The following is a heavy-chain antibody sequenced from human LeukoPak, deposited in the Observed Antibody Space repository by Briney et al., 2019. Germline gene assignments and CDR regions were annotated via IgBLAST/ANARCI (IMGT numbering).Heavy chain of an antibody. V-gene: IGHV4-30-2*01. CDR1: GGSISSGGYS. CDR2: IYHSGST. J-gene: IGHJ5*02. CDR3: ARGGLVVRGTNNWFDP. D-gene: IGHD3-10*01. Sequence: SQTLSLTCAVSGGSISSGGYSWSWIRQPPGKGLEWIGYIYHSGSTYYNPSLKSRVTTSVDRSKNQFSLKLSSVTAADTAVYYCARGGLVVRGTNNWFDPWGQGTLVTVSS.